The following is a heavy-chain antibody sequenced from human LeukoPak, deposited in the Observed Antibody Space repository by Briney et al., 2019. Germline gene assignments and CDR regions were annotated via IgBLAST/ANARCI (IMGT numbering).Heavy chain of an antibody. J-gene: IGHJ4*02. CDR3: AREGGCHHFDY. CDR1: GFTFSSYW. Sequence: GGSLRLSCTASGFTFSSYWMHWVRQAPGKGLEWVAVIWYDGSNKYYADPVKGRYTISRDNSNNTLYVQMNSLRAEDTAVYYCAREGGCHHFDYWGQGTLVTVSS. D-gene: IGHD6-19*01. V-gene: IGHV3-33*01. CDR2: IWYDGSNK.